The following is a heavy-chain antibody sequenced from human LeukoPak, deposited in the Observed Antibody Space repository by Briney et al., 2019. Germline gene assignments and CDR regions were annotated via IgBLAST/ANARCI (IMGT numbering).Heavy chain of an antibody. CDR3: ARLVDSGWHFDY. Sequence: GESLKISCKGSGYSFTNYWIGWVRQMPGKGLEWMGIIYPGDSDTRYSPSFRGQVTISADKSISTAYLQWSSLKAPDSAMYHCARLVDSGWHFDYWGQGTLVTVSS. V-gene: IGHV5-51*01. J-gene: IGHJ4*02. CDR1: GYSFTNYW. CDR2: IYPGDSDT. D-gene: IGHD6-19*01.